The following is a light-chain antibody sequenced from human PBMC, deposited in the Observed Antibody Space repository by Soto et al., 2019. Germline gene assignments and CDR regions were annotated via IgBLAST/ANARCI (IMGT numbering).Light chain of an antibody. CDR3: QQYGSSPST. Sequence: EIVMTQSPATLSVSPGGRAPLSCRASQSISSSYLAWYQQNPGQAPRLLIYGASSRATGIPDRFSGSGSGTDFTLTISRLEPEDFAVYYCQQYGSSPSTFGQGTKVDI. J-gene: IGKJ1*01. CDR1: QSISSSY. V-gene: IGKV3-20*01. CDR2: GAS.